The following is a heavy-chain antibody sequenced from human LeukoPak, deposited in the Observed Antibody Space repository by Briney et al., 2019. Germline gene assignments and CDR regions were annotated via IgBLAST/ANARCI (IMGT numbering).Heavy chain of an antibody. Sequence: GGSLRLSCEASGFTFDDYGMNWVRQAPGKGLEWVSGINWNGASTGSADSVKGRFTISRDNSKNTLYLQMNSLRAEDTAVYYCASDYGSGSYKEYWGQGTLVTVSS. J-gene: IGHJ4*02. CDR3: ASDYGSGSYKEY. V-gene: IGHV3-20*04. CDR2: INWNGAST. D-gene: IGHD3-10*01. CDR1: GFTFDDYG.